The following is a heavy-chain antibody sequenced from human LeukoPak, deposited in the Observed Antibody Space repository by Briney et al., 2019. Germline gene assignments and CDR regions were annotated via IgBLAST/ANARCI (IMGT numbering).Heavy chain of an antibody. V-gene: IGHV3-49*04. J-gene: IGHJ4*02. CDR3: SRALTASGTLYWFDF. CDR2: IRSKAYGGTR. CDR1: GFTVNSNY. D-gene: IGHD3-10*01. Sequence: GGSLRLSCAASGFTVNSNYMNRVRQAPGKGLEWVGFIRSKAYGGTREYGASVKGRLTISRDDSKSIAYLQMDSLKTEDTAVYYCSRALTASGTLYWFDFWGQGTLVTVSS.